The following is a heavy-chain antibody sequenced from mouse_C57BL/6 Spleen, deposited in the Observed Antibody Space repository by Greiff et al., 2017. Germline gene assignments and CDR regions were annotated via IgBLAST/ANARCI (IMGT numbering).Heavy chain of an antibody. D-gene: IGHD1-1*01. Sequence: VQLQQPGAELVKPGASVKLSCKASGYTFTSYWMPWVKQRPGRGLEWIGRIDPNSGGTKYNETFKSKATLTVDKPSSHAYMQLSSLTAEDSAVYYGARGGYGSSKDFFDYWGQGTTLTVSS. CDR1: GYTFTSYW. V-gene: IGHV1-72*01. J-gene: IGHJ2*01. CDR3: ARGGYGSSKDFFDY. CDR2: IDPNSGGT.